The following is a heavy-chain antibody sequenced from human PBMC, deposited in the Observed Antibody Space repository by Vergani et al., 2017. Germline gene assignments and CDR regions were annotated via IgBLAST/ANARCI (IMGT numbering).Heavy chain of an antibody. D-gene: IGHD3-16*01. J-gene: IGHJ3*02. CDR3: GRGNPYVDFDI. CDR2: FHPNGII. V-gene: IGHV4-61*02. Sequence: QVQLQESGPGLVKPSQTLSLTCTVSGGSFHSGSYYWSWLRQPAGRRLEWIGRFHPNGIIHYNPSLNSRATISVETSRNQISLKLTSVTATDTAIYFCGRGNPYVDFDIWGQGTMITVSS. CDR1: GGSFHSGSYY.